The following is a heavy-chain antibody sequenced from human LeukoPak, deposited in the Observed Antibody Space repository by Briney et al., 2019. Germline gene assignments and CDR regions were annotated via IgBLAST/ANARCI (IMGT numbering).Heavy chain of an antibody. D-gene: IGHD4-17*01. CDR3: AKSTVTSPYYFDY. V-gene: IGHV3-33*06. CDR1: GFTFSNYG. J-gene: IGHJ4*02. CDR2: MWYDGSNK. Sequence: GGSLRLSCAASGFTFSNYGMHWVRQAPGKELEWLAVMWYDGSNKYYADSVKGRFTISRDNSKNTLYLQMNSLRAEDTAVYYCAKSTVTSPYYFDYWGQGTLVTVSS.